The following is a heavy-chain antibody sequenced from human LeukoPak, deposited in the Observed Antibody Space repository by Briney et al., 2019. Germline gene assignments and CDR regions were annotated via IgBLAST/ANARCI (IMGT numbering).Heavy chain of an antibody. CDR3: AREYYDSSGTKYAFDI. V-gene: IGHV1-2*02. J-gene: IGHJ3*02. D-gene: IGHD3-22*01. Sequence: GASVKVSCKASGYSFIDYYIHWVRQAPGQGLEWMGCIDPHSGGTKYAQKLQGRVTMTRDTSISAAYMELSRLRSDDTAVFYCAREYYDSSGTKYAFDIWGQGTRITVSS. CDR2: IDPHSGGT. CDR1: GYSFIDYY.